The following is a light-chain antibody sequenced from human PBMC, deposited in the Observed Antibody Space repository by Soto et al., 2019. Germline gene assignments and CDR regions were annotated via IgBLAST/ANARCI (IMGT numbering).Light chain of an antibody. CDR2: DNS. CDR1: SSNIGAAVD. CDR3: HSYDSSLSAHV. Sequence: QSVLTQPPSVSGAPGQRVTISCTGSSSNIGAAVDVHWYQQLPGTAPKLLVYDNSNRPSWVPDRFSGSKSVTSASLAITGFQAEDESDYYCHSYDSSLSAHVFGTGTKLTVL. V-gene: IGLV1-40*01. J-gene: IGLJ1*01.